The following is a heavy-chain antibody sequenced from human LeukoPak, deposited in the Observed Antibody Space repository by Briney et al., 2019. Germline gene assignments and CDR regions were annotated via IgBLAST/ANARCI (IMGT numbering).Heavy chain of an antibody. CDR2: IHYSGNT. D-gene: IGHD4-17*01. V-gene: IGHV4-39*01. Sequence: SETLSLTCTVSGGSTSSSNYYWGWIRQPPGKGLEWIGGIHYSGNTYYNPSLKSRVTISVDTSKNQFSLKLSSVTAADTAVYYCASYGDYVGQVDYWGQGTLVTVSS. J-gene: IGHJ4*02. CDR3: ASYGDYVGQVDY. CDR1: GGSTSSSNYY.